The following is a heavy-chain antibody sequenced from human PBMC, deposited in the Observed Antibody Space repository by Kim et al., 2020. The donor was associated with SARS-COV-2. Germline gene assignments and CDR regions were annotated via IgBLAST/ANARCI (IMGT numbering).Heavy chain of an antibody. CDR1: GFTFNNFG. CDR2: ISYEGSKK. Sequence: GGSLRLSCAASGFTFNNFGIHWVRQAPGKGLEWVAFISYEGSKKLYADSVKGRFTISRDKTTVYLQLKSLRSEATAVYFCAKPSGLLWFGEGRGYFDFGGQGALVTLPS. CDR3: AKPSGLLWFGEGRGYFDF. V-gene: IGHV3-30*18. D-gene: IGHD3-10*01. J-gene: IGHJ4*02.